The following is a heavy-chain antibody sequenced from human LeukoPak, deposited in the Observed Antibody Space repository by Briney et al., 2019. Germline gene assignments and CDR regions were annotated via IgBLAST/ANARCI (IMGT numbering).Heavy chain of an antibody. Sequence: GGSLRLSCAASGFTFSSYSMNWVRQAPGKGLEWVSYIRSSSSTIYSPDSVKGRFTISRDNAKNSLYLQMNRLRAEDTAVYYGPRVDIWVQGTMVTVSS. J-gene: IGHJ3*02. CDR3: PRVDI. CDR1: GFTFSSYS. V-gene: IGHV3-48*01. CDR2: IRSSSSTI.